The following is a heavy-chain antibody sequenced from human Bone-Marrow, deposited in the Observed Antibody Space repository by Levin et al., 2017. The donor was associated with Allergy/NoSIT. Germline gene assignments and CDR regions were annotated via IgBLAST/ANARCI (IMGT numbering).Heavy chain of an antibody. CDR1: GFTLSGNY. V-gene: IGHV3-66*02. CDR2: IYSGGNT. J-gene: IGHJ3*01. CDR3: GGPGGW. D-gene: IGHD3-10*01. Sequence: SGGSLRLSCAAFGFTLSGNYMSWVRQAPGKGLEWVSSIYSGGNTHYADSVKGRFTISRDNSKNTVYLQMNILRSEDTSVYYCGGPGGWWGQGTMVTVSS.